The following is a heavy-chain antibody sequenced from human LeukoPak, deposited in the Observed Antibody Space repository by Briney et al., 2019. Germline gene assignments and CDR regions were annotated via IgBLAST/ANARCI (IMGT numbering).Heavy chain of an antibody. Sequence: PSQTLSLTCTVSGGSISSGDYYWSWIRQPPGKGLEWIGYIYYSGSTYYNPSLKSRVTISVDTSKNQFSLKLSSVTAADTAVYYCARGGEYYYYYMDVWGKGTTVTVSS. V-gene: IGHV4-30-4*08. CDR1: GGSISSGDYY. J-gene: IGHJ6*03. CDR3: ARGGEYYYYYMDV. CDR2: IYYSGST. D-gene: IGHD7-27*01.